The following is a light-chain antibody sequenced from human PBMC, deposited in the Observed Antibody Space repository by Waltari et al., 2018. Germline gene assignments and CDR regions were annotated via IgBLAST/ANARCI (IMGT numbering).Light chain of an antibody. CDR2: GNS. J-gene: IGLJ2*01. CDR3: QSYDSSLSVV. V-gene: IGLV1-40*01. Sequence: QSVLTQPPSVSGAPGQRVTISCTGPSSNIGAGYHVPWYQQHPGTPPKLLIYGNSNRPSGLPYRFSVSKSGTSASLAITGLQAEDEADYYCQSYDSSLSVVFGGGTKLTVL. CDR1: SSNIGAGYH.